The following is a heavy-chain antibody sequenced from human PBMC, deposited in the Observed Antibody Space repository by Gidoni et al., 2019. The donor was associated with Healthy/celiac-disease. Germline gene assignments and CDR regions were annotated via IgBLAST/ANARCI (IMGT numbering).Heavy chain of an antibody. V-gene: IGHV3-33*08. D-gene: IGHD6-13*01. CDR3: ARDLSTLSSSPDKVDY. CDR2: IWYDGSNK. J-gene: IGHJ4*02. CDR1: GFTFISYG. Sequence: QVQLLESGGGVVQPGRSLRLSCAASGFTFISYGMHWARQAPGKGLEWVAVIWYDGSNKYYADSVKGRFTISRDNSKNTLYLQMNSLRAEDTAVYYCARDLSTLSSSPDKVDYWGQGTLVTVSS.